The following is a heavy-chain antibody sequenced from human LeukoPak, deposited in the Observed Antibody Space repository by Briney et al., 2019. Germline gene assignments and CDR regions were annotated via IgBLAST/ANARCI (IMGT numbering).Heavy chain of an antibody. D-gene: IGHD6-6*01. J-gene: IGHJ4*02. Sequence: GGSLRLSCAASGFTFSSYAMSWVRQAPGKGLEWVSAISGSGGSTYYADSVKGRFTISRDNSKNTLYLQMNSLRAEDTAVYYCARGREGQLAFDYWGQGTLVTVSS. CDR3: ARGREGQLAFDY. V-gene: IGHV3-23*01. CDR1: GFTFSSYA. CDR2: ISGSGGST.